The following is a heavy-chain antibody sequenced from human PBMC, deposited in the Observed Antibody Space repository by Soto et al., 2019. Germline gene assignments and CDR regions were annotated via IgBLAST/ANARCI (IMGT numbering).Heavy chain of an antibody. CDR2: ITFRGDYT. D-gene: IGHD1-26*01. CDR3: AKLGTMGVFDN. CDR1: GFTFSSYA. J-gene: IGHJ4*02. Sequence: EVQLLESGGGLVSPGGSLRLSCAASGFTFSSYAMSWVRQAPGKGLEWLAGITFRGDYTYYADSVKGRFILSRDNSRNRLDLQMNNLKVEDTALYYCAKLGTMGVFDNWGQGTLLTVSS. V-gene: IGHV3-23*01.